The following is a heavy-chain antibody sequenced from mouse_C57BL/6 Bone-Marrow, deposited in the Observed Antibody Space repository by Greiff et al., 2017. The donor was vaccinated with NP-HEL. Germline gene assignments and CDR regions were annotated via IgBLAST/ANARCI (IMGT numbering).Heavy chain of an antibody. CDR3: TIYYDYVFDY. CDR1: GFNIKDDY. CDR2: IDPENGDT. Sequence: VQLKQSGAELVRPGASVKLSCTASGFNIKDDYMHWVKQRPEQGLEWIGWIDPENGDTEYASKFQGKATITADTSSNTAYLQLSSLTSEDTAVYYCTIYYDYVFDYWGQGTTLTVSS. V-gene: IGHV14-4*01. D-gene: IGHD2-4*01. J-gene: IGHJ2*01.